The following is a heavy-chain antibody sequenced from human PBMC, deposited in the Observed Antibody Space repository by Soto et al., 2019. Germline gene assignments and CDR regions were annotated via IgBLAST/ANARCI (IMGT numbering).Heavy chain of an antibody. D-gene: IGHD3-16*01. CDR1: GGSISNYY. V-gene: IGHV4-59*08. J-gene: IGHJ6*02. CDR2: IYYSGNT. Sequence: PSETLSLTCTVSGGSISNYYWSWIRQPPGKGLEWIAYIYYSGNTNYNPSLKSRVSISVDTSKNQFSLKLSSVTAADTAVYYCARHTLGLTGVDYYYYGMDVWGQGTTVTVSS. CDR3: ARHTLGLTGVDYYYYGMDV.